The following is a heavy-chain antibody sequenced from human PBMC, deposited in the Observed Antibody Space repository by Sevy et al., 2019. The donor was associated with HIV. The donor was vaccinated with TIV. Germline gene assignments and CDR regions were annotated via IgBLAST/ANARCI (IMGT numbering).Heavy chain of an antibody. V-gene: IGHV3-48*02. CDR1: GFTFRSYS. J-gene: IGHJ6*02. CDR3: AREDTDYGDPPLAYYYYGMDV. Sequence: GGSLRLSCAASGFTFRSYSMNWARQAPGKGLEWVSYITGDSGTIYYAHSVKGRFTISRDNAKNSLYLQMNSLRDEDTAVYYGAREDTDYGDPPLAYYYYGMDVWGQGTTVTVSS. D-gene: IGHD4-17*01. CDR2: ITGDSGTI.